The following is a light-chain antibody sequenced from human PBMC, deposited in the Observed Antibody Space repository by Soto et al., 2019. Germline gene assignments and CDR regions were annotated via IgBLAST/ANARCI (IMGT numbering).Light chain of an antibody. CDR2: EAS. Sequence: DIQLAQSPSTLSASVGDRLIITCRATQSINWLAWYQQKPGNAPKLLIFEASRLESGVPSRFSGSGSGTEFTLPISSLQPDDFGTYYCQHYDTYSPMWTFGQGTKVDVK. CDR1: QSINW. CDR3: QHYDTYSPMWT. J-gene: IGKJ1*01. V-gene: IGKV1-5*03.